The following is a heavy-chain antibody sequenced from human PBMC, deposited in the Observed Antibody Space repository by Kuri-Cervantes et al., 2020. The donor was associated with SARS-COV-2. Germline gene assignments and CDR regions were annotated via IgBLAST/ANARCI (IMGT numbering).Heavy chain of an antibody. CDR2: ISWNSGSI. CDR3: ARDESISYYYYGMDV. Sequence: SLKISCAASGFTFDDYAMHWVRQAPGKGLEWVSGISWNSGSIGYADSVKGRFTISRDNAKNSLYLQMNSLRDEDTAVYYCARDESISYYYYGMDVWGQGTTVTVSS. CDR1: GFTFDDYA. J-gene: IGHJ6*02. V-gene: IGHV3-9*01. D-gene: IGHD3-3*01.